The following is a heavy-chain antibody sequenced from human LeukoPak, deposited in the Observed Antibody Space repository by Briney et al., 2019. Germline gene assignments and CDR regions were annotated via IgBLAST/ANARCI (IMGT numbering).Heavy chain of an antibody. CDR1: RYTFTSYY. J-gene: IGHJ5*02. V-gene: IGHV1-46*01. CDR3: ARDKQGNNWFDP. D-gene: IGHD6-13*01. Sequence: GASVKVSCKASRYTFTSYYMHWVRQAPGQGLEWMGIINPSGGSTSYAQKFQGRVTMTRDMSTSTVYMELSSLRSEDTAVYYCARDKQGNNWFDPWGQGTLVTVSS. CDR2: INPSGGST.